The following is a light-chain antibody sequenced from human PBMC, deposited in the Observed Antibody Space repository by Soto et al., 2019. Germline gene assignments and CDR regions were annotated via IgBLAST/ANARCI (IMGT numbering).Light chain of an antibody. CDR3: QQSGNFPYT. Sequence: DIQMTQSPSSVSASVGDRVTITCRESQGLSSYLGWYQQKPGKAPKLLTYGASSLHSGVPSRFSGSGTGTDFSLTINNRPPEDFATDYCQQSGNFPYTFGQGTKLAIK. CDR1: QGLSSY. CDR2: GAS. J-gene: IGKJ2*01. V-gene: IGKV1-12*01.